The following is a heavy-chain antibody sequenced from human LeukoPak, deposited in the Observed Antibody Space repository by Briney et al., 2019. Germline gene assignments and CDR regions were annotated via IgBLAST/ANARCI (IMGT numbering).Heavy chain of an antibody. J-gene: IGHJ3*02. CDR1: GFTFSRYE. V-gene: IGHV3-48*03. CDR3: ARAPGSSGYAFHM. CDR2: ISSSGSII. D-gene: IGHD6-13*01. Sequence: PGGSLRLSCAASGFTFSRYEMNWVRQAPGKGLEWLSYISSSGSIIYYADSVKGRFTISRDNAKKLLYLQMNSLRAEDTAVYYCARAPGSSGYAFHMWGQGTVVTVSS.